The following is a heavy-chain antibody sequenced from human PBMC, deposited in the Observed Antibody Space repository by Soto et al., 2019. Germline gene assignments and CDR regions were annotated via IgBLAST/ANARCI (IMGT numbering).Heavy chain of an antibody. J-gene: IGHJ5*02. CDR3: ATRPPQIVVTLLPFPS. CDR2: VYHSGST. V-gene: IGHV4-34*01. CDR1: GGSFRGYY. Sequence: PSEPLSLTCAVYGGSFRGYYWRCIRQNPGKGLEWIGEVYHSGSTNYNPSLKSRVTISVDKPNNQFSLKLSSMTGADTAVYYCATRPPQIVVTLLPFPSWGQGTPVTVLL. D-gene: IGHD2-15*01.